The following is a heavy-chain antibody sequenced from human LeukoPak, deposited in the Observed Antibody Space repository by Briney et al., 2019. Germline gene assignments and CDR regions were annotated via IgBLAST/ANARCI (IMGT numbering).Heavy chain of an antibody. D-gene: IGHD3-22*01. J-gene: IGHJ3*02. CDR1: GYTFSSYS. V-gene: IGHV3-23*01. Sequence: GGSLRLSCTASGYTFSSYSMTWVRQAPGKGLEWVSAISGSGVNTYYADSVKGRFAASRGNSKNTLYLQMNSLRPEDTAVYYCARGRSGYGPFDAFDIWGQGTWVTVSS. CDR2: ISGSGVNT. CDR3: ARGRSGYGPFDAFDI.